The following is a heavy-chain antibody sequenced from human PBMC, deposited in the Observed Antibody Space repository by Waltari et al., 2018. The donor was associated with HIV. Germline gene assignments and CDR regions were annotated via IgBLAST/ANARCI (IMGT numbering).Heavy chain of an antibody. J-gene: IGHJ6*02. Sequence: QVQLQESGPGLVKPSETLSLTCTVSGGSISSYSWSWIRQPPGKGLEWIGYIYYSGSTNYNPSLKSRVTISVDTSKNQFSLKLSSVTAADTAVYYCARGVAFGGYYYGMDVWGQGTTVTVSS. CDR2: IYYSGST. CDR1: GGSISSYS. D-gene: IGHD2-21*01. V-gene: IGHV4-59*01. CDR3: ARGVAFGGYYYGMDV.